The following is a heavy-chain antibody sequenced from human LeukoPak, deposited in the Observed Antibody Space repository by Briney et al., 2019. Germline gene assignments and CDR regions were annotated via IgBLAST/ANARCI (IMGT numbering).Heavy chain of an antibody. J-gene: IGHJ4*02. CDR3: AKGRGYYFDY. CDR1: GFTFSSYG. V-gene: IGHV3-30*18. CDR2: ISYDGSNK. Sequence: GGSLRLSCAASGFTFSSYGMHWVRQAPGKGLEWVAVISYDGSNKYYADSVKGRFTISRDNSKNTLYLQMNSLRAEDTAVYYCAKGRGYYFDYWGQGTLVTVSS.